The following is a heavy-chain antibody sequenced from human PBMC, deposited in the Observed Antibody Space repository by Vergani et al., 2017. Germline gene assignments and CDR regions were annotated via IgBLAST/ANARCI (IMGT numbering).Heavy chain of an antibody. D-gene: IGHD2-2*01. CDR2: ISGSGGST. Sequence: VQLVESGGGLVQPGGSLRLSCAASGFTVSSNYMSWVRQAPGKGLEWVSAISGSGGSTYYADSVKGRFTISRDNSKNTLYLQMNSLRAEDTAVYYCAKGDIVVVPAATDGDAFDIWGQGTMVTVSS. J-gene: IGHJ3*02. V-gene: IGHV3-23*04. CDR1: GFTVSSNY. CDR3: AKGDIVVVPAATDGDAFDI.